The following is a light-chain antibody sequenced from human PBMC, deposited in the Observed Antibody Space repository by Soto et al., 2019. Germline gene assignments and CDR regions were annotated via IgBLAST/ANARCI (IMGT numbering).Light chain of an antibody. J-gene: IGLJ2*01. CDR1: SSDVGSYNL. Sequence: QSALTQPASVSGSPGQSITISCIGTSSDVGSYNLVSWYQQHPGKAPKVLIYEVSERPSGVSNRFSGSKSGNTASLTISGLQAEDEAEDYCCSYAGSRTHVLFGGGTKLTVL. CDR3: CSYAGSRTHVL. CDR2: EVS. V-gene: IGLV2-23*02.